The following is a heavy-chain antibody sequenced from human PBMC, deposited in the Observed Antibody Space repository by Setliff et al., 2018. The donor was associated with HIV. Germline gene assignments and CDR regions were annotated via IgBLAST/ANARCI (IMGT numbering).Heavy chain of an antibody. D-gene: IGHD5-18*01. V-gene: IGHV3-53*01. CDR1: GFRVTDTY. Sequence: SLRLSCEASGFRVTDTYMAWVRQAPGKGLEWVTLIYKAGKTYYADFVKGRFTIARDDTKNTVSLQMTNLEPGDTAMYYCAKGGYGGAYYVAGYWGQGTKVTVSS. CDR2: IYKAGKT. CDR3: AKGGYGGAYYVAGY. J-gene: IGHJ4*02.